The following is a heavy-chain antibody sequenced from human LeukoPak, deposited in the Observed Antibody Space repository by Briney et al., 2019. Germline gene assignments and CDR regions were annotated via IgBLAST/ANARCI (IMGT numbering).Heavy chain of an antibody. Sequence: GGSLRLSCAASGFILSNHWMTWVRQAPGKGPEWVANMNKDGREKYYVDSVKGRFTISRDNAKNSLYLQMNSLRAEDTAVYYCARLGIVGAPDFDYWGQGTLVTVSS. V-gene: IGHV3-7*01. D-gene: IGHD1-26*01. J-gene: IGHJ4*02. CDR3: ARLGIVGAPDFDY. CDR1: GFILSNHW. CDR2: MNKDGREK.